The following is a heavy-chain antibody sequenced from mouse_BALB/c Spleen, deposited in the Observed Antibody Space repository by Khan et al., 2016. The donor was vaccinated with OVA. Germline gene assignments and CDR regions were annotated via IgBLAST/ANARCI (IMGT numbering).Heavy chain of an antibody. J-gene: IGHJ3*01. D-gene: IGHD1-1*01. CDR1: GYTFTSFW. CDR3: ARGGYCSPFAY. Sequence: QVQLKQSGPELVRPGASVKMSCKASGYTFTSFWIHWVKQRPGQGLEWIGMIDPSKSETRLNQKFKDKATLNVDKSSNTAYMQLSRWTAWDATVYYCARGGYCSPFAYWGQGTLVTVSA. V-gene: IGHV1S127*01. CDR2: IDPSKSET.